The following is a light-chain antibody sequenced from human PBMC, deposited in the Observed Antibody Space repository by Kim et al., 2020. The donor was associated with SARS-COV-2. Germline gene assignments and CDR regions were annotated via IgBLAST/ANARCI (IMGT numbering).Light chain of an antibody. CDR3: QQRSNWPPWT. V-gene: IGKV3-11*01. Sequence: SPGERATPSCRASQSVSSYLAWYQQKPGQAPRLLTYDASNRATGIPARFSGSGSGTDFTLTISRLEPEDFAVYYCQQRSNWPPWTFGQGTKVDIK. CDR1: QSVSSY. CDR2: DAS. J-gene: IGKJ1*01.